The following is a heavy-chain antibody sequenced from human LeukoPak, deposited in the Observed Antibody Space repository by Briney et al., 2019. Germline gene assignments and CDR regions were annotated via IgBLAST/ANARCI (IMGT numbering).Heavy chain of an antibody. CDR1: GFTVSNNH. V-gene: IGHV3-66*01. CDR3: ARVGYSSGWYGWFDP. D-gene: IGHD6-19*01. Sequence: PGGSLRLSCVASGFTVSNNHMNWVRQAPGKGLEWVSIIYSGGTTYYADSVKGRFTISRDNAKNSLFLQMNSLRAEDTAVYYCARVGYSSGWYGWFDPWGQGTLVTVSS. CDR2: IYSGGTT. J-gene: IGHJ5*02.